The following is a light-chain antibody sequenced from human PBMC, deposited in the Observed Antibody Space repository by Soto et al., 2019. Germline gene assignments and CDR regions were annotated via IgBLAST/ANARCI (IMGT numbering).Light chain of an antibody. V-gene: IGKV3-15*01. J-gene: IGKJ5*01. CDR2: GAS. CDR3: QQFNYWPPIT. Sequence: EIVLTQSPATLSLSPGERATLSCRASQSVSSNLALYQQIPGRAPRLLIYGASTRASGIPARFSASGSGTEFTLTISSLQSEDFAVYYCQQFNYWPPITFGQGTRLEIK. CDR1: QSVSSN.